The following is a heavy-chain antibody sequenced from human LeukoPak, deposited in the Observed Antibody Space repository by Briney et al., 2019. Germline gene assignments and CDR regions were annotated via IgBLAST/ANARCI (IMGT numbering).Heavy chain of an antibody. V-gene: IGHV3-30*03. CDR2: ISYDGSNK. D-gene: IGHD4-23*01. CDR1: GFTFSSYG. CDR3: ARAVASYYYYYMDV. J-gene: IGHJ6*03. Sequence: GGSLRLSCAASGFTFSSYGMHWVRQAPGKGLEWVAVISYDGSNKYYADSVKGRFTISRDNSKNTLYLQMNSLRAEDTAVYYCARAVASYYYYYMDVWGKGTTVTVSS.